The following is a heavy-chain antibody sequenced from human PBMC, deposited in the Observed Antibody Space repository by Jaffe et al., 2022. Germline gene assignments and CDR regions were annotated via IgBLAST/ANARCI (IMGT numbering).Heavy chain of an antibody. CDR3: AKDPKIPTIFDDGYFDY. J-gene: IGHJ4*02. V-gene: IGHV3-30*02. D-gene: IGHD3-3*01. Sequence: QVQLVESGGGVVQPGGSLRLSCAASGFTFSSYGMHWVRQAPGKGLEWVAFIRYDGSNKYYADSVKGRFTISRDNSKNTLYLQMNSLRAEDTAVYYCAKDPKIPTIFDDGYFDYWGQGTLVTVSS. CDR2: IRYDGSNK. CDR1: GFTFSSYG.